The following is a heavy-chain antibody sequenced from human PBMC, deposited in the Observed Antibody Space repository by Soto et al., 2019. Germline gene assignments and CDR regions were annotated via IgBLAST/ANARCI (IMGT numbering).Heavy chain of an antibody. CDR2: IYYSGST. Sequence: SETLSLTCTVSGGSISSYYWSWIRQPPGKGLEWIGYIYYSGSTNYNPSLKSRVTISVDTSKNQFSLKLSSVTAADTAVYYCARGGGYSYGFREVGAFDIWGQGKMVTVSS. CDR1: GGSISSYY. D-gene: IGHD5-18*01. CDR3: ARGGGYSYGFREVGAFDI. V-gene: IGHV4-59*01. J-gene: IGHJ3*02.